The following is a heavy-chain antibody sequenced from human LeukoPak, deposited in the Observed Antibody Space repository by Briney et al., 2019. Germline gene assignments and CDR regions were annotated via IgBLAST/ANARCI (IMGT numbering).Heavy chain of an antibody. Sequence: PSETLSLTCTASGGSLTSSSYYWGWIRQSPGKGPEWIGSIYFNGRPYYNPSLKSRVTISADTSKNQFSLKLTSVTAADTAVYYCARHWKYCSVGSCSDNWFDSWGQGTLVTVSS. V-gene: IGHV4-39*01. CDR2: IYFNGRP. D-gene: IGHD2-15*01. CDR3: ARHWKYCSVGSCSDNWFDS. CDR1: GGSLTSSSYY. J-gene: IGHJ5*01.